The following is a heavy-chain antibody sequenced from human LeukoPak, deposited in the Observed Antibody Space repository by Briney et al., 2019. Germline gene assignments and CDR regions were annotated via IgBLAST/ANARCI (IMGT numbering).Heavy chain of an antibody. CDR2: IYYSGST. CDR3: ARALEYCSGGTCYSNWFDP. J-gene: IGHJ5*02. CDR1: GGSISSNDYY. Sequence: PSETLSLTCTVSGGSISSNDYYWSWIRQPPGKGLEWIGYIYYSGSTYYNPSLKSRLTISEDTSKNQFSLKLSSVTAADTAVYYCARALEYCSGGTCYSNWFDPWGQGTLVTVSS. D-gene: IGHD2-15*01. V-gene: IGHV4-30-4*02.